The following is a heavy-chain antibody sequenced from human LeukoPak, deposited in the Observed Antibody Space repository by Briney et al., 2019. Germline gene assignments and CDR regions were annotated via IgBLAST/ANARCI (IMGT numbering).Heavy chain of an antibody. D-gene: IGHD5-12*01. J-gene: IGHJ4*02. CDR3: AKIGGYDLYYFDY. CDR1: GFTFSSYA. CDR2: ISGSGGST. V-gene: IGHV3-23*01. Sequence: PGGYLRLSCAASGFTFSSYAMSWVRQAPGKGLEWVSAISGSGGSTYYADSVKGRFTISRDNSKNTLYLQMNSLRAEDTAVYYCAKIGGYDLYYFDYWGQGTLVTVSS.